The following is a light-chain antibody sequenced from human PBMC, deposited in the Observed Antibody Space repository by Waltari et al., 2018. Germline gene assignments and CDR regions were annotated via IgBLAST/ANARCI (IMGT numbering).Light chain of an antibody. CDR1: QTVSRNH. J-gene: IGKJ3*01. CDR3: QQYVSSPPGVT. V-gene: IGKV3-20*01. Sequence: EIVLTQSPGTLSLSPGERTTLSCRASQTVSRNHLAWYQQKPGQAPRPLIYAASSRPPVIPDRFSGSGSGTEFTLTISRLEPEDFAVYYCQQYVSSPPGVTFGPGTKVDIK. CDR2: AAS.